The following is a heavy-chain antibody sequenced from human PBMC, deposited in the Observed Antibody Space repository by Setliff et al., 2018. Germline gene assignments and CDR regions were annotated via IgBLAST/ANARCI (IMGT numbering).Heavy chain of an antibody. V-gene: IGHV4-39*01. CDR3: ARLPNYVWGSPVDY. CDR2: VYYSGMT. J-gene: IGHJ4*02. CDR1: GDSVSSSRFY. Sequence: PSETLSLTCTVSGDSVSSSRFYWAWIRQPPGKGLEWIGNVYYSGMTYSNPSLVSRVTISVDTSKNQFSLTLSSVTAADTAVYYCARLPNYVWGSPVDYWGQGTLVTVSS. D-gene: IGHD3-16*01.